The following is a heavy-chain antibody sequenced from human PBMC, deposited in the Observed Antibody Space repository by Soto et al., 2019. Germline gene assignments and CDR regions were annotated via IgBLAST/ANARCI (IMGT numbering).Heavy chain of an antibody. D-gene: IGHD2-15*01. CDR2: ISGSGGST. CDR3: ATLEGCSGGSCYSWGAFDI. Sequence: GGSLRLSCAASGFTFSSYAMSWVRQAPGKGLEWVSAISGSGGSTYYADSVKGRFTISRDNSKNTLYLQMNSLRAEDTAVYYCATLEGCSGGSCYSWGAFDIWGQGTMVTVSS. J-gene: IGHJ3*02. CDR1: GFTFSSYA. V-gene: IGHV3-23*01.